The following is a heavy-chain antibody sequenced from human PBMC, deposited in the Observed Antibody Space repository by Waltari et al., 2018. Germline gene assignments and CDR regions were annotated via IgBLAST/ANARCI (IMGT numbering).Heavy chain of an antibody. Sequence: EVQLVESGGGLVKPGGSLRLSCAASGFTFSSYSMTWVRQAPGKGLEWVSSISSSSSYIYYADSVKGRFTISRDNAKNSLYLQMNSLRAEDTAVYYCAAQDGLPYYYYGMDVWGQGTTVTVSS. CDR3: AAQDGLPYYYYGMDV. J-gene: IGHJ6*02. V-gene: IGHV3-21*01. CDR1: GFTFSSYS. CDR2: ISSSSSYI.